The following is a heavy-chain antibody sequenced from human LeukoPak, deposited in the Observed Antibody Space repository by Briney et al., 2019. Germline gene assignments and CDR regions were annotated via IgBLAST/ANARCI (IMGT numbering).Heavy chain of an antibody. CDR3: ARGLHGDYVGGHY. V-gene: IGHV1-8*02. D-gene: IGHD4-17*01. CDR2: MNPNSGNT. CDR1: GGTFSSYA. Sequence: ASVKVSCKASGGTFSSYAISWVRQATGQGLEWMGWMNPNSGNTGYAQKFQGRVTMTRNTSISTAYMELSSLRSEDTAVYYCARGLHGDYVGGHYWGQGTLVTVSS. J-gene: IGHJ4*02.